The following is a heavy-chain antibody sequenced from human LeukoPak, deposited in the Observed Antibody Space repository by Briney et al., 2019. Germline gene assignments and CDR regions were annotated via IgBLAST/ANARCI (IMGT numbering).Heavy chain of an antibody. CDR1: GVSIRSYW. CDR3: ARSGYTISAYHSDF. D-gene: IGHD5-18*01. V-gene: IGHV4-4*07. Sequence: SETLSLTCIVSGVSIRSYWWSWVRKPAGKGLEWIGRIYTTGRTNYSPSFQSRVTMSIDMSSNQFSLTLSSVTAADTAVYYCARSGYTISAYHSDFWGQGAPVTVSS. J-gene: IGHJ4*02. CDR2: IYTTGRT.